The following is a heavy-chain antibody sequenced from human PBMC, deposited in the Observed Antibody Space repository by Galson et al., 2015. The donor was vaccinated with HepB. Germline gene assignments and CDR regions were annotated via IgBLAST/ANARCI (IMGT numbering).Heavy chain of an antibody. CDR1: DFIFSRYW. CDR2: IKVDGSET. J-gene: IGHJ5*02. CDR3: VRFPFDL. V-gene: IGHV3-7*03. Sequence: SLRLSCAASDFIFSRYWMTWVRQAPGRGLEWVANIKVDGSETYYVDSAKGRFTISRDNAKDSLYLQMTSLGLGDTAVYYCVRFPFDLWGQGALVTVSP.